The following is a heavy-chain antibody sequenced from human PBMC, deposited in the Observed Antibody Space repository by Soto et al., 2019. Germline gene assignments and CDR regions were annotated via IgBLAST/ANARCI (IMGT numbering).Heavy chain of an antibody. J-gene: IGHJ6*02. D-gene: IGHD5-18*01. CDR1: GGSIRSGGYY. V-gene: IGHV4-31*03. Sequence: SETLSLTCTVSGGSIRSGGYYWSWVRQNPRRGLEWIGNIYYSGNTYYNPSLKSRLTISVDTSKNQSSLNLSSVTAADTAVYYCARDRLMATAGTARHYFGLDVWGQGTTVTVSS. CDR2: IYYSGNT. CDR3: ARDRLMATAGTARHYFGLDV.